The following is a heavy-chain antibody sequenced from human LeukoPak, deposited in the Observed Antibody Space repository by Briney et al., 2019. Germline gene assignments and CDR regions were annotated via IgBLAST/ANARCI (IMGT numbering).Heavy chain of an antibody. V-gene: IGHV3-23*01. CDR3: AKGLTNLGDD. CDR1: GFTFSTYA. Sequence: PGGSLRLSCAASGFTFSTYAMSWVRQAPGKGLEWVSGLSGSGSSAYYADSVKGRFTISRDNSKNTLHLQMNSLRPEDTAVYYCAKGLTNLGDDWGQGTLVTVSS. J-gene: IGHJ4*02. CDR2: LSGSGSSA. D-gene: IGHD3-9*01.